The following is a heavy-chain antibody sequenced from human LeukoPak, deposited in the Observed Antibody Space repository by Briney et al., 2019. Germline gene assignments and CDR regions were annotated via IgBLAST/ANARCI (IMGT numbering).Heavy chain of an antibody. Sequence: QAGGSLRLSCAASGFTFSKYALVWVRQAPGKGLEWVSASSSGGANPLYADAVKGRFTISRDNSKNALYLQMNSLRAEDTAVYFCGRDPNGDYVGAFEFSGHGTTVIVSS. V-gene: IGHV3-23*01. D-gene: IGHD4-17*01. CDR2: SSSGGANP. CDR1: GFTFSKYA. J-gene: IGHJ3*01. CDR3: GRDPNGDYVGAFEF.